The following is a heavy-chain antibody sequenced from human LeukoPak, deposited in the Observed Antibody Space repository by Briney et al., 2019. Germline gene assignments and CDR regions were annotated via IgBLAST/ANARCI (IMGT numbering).Heavy chain of an antibody. CDR2: FDPEDGET. J-gene: IGHJ4*02. CDR1: GYTLTELS. D-gene: IGHD2-21*01. Sequence: ASVKVSCKVSGYTLTELSMHWVRQAPGRGLEWMGGFDPEDGETIYAQKFQGRVTMTEDTSTDTAYMELSSLRSEDTAVYYCALDSAFEGNFDYWGQGPWSPSPQ. CDR3: ALDSAFEGNFDY. V-gene: IGHV1-24*01.